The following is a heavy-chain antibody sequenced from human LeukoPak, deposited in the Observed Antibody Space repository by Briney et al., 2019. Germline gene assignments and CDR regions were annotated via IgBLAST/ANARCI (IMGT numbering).Heavy chain of an antibody. D-gene: IGHD5-24*01. J-gene: IGHJ4*02. CDR2: ISYDGSNK. V-gene: IGHV3-30*04. CDR3: ARLYLPATRFDY. Sequence: GGSLRLSCAASGFTFSSYAMHWVRQAPGKGLEWVAVISYDGSNKYYADSVKGRFTISRDNSKNTLYLQMNSLRAEDTAVYYCARLYLPATRFDYWGQGTLVTVSS. CDR1: GFTFSSYA.